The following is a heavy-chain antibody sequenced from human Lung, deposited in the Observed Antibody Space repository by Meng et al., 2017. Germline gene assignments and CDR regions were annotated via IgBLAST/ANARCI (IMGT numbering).Heavy chain of an antibody. CDR2: INHSGST. V-gene: IGHV4-34*01. CDR3: ARGPTTMAHDFDY. CDR1: GGSFSDYY. J-gene: IGHJ4*02. Sequence: QVHLQRGGAGLLKPSGPLSLTCVVSGGSFSDYYWSWIRQPPGKGLEWIGEINHSGSTNYNPSLESRATISVDTSQNNLSLKLSSVTAADSAVYYCARGPTTMAHDFDYWGQGTLVTVSS. D-gene: IGHD4-11*01.